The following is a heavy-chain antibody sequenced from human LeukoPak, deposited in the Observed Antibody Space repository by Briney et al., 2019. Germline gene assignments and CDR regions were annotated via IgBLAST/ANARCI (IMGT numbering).Heavy chain of an antibody. D-gene: IGHD6-13*01. CDR3: ARMRYSSSWYLDWFDP. V-gene: IGHV1-69*05. CDR2: IIPIFGTA. CDR1: GGTFSSHA. Sequence: SVKVSCKASGGTFSSHAISWLRQAPGQGLEGMGRIIPIFGTANYAQKFQGRVTITTDESTSTAYMELSSLRSEATAVYYCARMRYSSSWYLDWFDPWGQGTLVTVSS. J-gene: IGHJ5*02.